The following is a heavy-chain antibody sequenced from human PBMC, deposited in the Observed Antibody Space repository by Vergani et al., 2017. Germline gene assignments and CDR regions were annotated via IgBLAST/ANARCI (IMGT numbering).Heavy chain of an antibody. Sequence: QVQLVQSGAEVKKPGSSVKVSCKASGGTFSSYAISWVRQAPGQGLEWMGGIIPIFGTANYAQKFQGRVTITADESTRTAYMELSSLRSEDAAVYYWAGLGFIAARPLYYYYMDVWGKGTTVTVSS. CDR2: IIPIFGTA. CDR1: GGTFSSYA. J-gene: IGHJ6*03. D-gene: IGHD6-6*01. V-gene: IGHV1-69*01. CDR3: AGLGFIAARPLYYYYMDV.